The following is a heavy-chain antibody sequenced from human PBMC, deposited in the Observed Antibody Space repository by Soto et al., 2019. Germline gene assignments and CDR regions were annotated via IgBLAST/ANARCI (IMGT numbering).Heavy chain of an antibody. D-gene: IGHD6-13*01. V-gene: IGHV1-46*03. Sequence: ASVKVSCKASGYTLTSYYMHWVRQAPGQGLEWMGIINPSGGSTSYAQKFQGRVTMTRDTSTSTVYMELSSLRSEDTAVYYCARDLMAAREGYWGQGTLVTVSS. CDR1: GYTLTSYY. CDR3: ARDLMAAREGY. J-gene: IGHJ4*02. CDR2: INPSGGST.